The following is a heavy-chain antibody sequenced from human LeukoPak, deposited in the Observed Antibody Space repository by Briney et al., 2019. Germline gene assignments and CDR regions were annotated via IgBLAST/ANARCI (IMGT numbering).Heavy chain of an antibody. V-gene: IGHV1-69*05. CDR2: IIPIFGTA. Sequence: SVTVSFKASGGTFSSYAISWVRQAPGQGLEWMGGIIPIFGTANYAQKFQGRVTITTDESTSTAYMELSSLRSEDTAVYYCAKSAPGGSYYSYYYYMDVWGKGTTVTVSS. CDR3: AKSAPGGSYYSYYYYMDV. J-gene: IGHJ6*03. D-gene: IGHD1-26*01. CDR1: GGTFSSYA.